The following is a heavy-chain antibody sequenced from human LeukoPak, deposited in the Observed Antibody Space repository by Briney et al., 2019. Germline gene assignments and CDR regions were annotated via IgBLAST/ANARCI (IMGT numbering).Heavy chain of an antibody. CDR3: AKHMRATNTYSFFGLDV. D-gene: IGHD1-26*01. J-gene: IGHJ6*02. V-gene: IGHV3-9*01. Sequence: PGRSLRLSCAATGFTFKDYGMHWVRRPPGKGLEWVSSINWNGGGTDYADSVKGRFIISRDNAKNSLYLQLSSLRPEDTALYYCAKHMRATNTYSFFGLDVWGQGTTVTVSS. CDR2: INWNGGGT. CDR1: GFTFKDYG.